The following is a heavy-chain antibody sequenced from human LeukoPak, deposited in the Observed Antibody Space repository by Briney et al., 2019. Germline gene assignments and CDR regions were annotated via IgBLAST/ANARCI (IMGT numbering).Heavy chain of an antibody. V-gene: IGHV1-2*02. Sequence: GASVKVSCKASGYTFTDYHMHWVRQAPGQGLEWMGWINPNGGGTNYAGKFQGRVTMTRDASVSTAYMDLSRLTSDDTAVYYCARRYSNSSEGYDYWGQGTLVTVSS. CDR1: GYTFTDYH. CDR2: INPNGGGT. J-gene: IGHJ4*02. CDR3: ARRYSNSSEGYDY. D-gene: IGHD6-6*01.